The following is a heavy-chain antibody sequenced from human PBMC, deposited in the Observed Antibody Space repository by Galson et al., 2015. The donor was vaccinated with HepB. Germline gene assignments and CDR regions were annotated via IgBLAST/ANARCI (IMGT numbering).Heavy chain of an antibody. V-gene: IGHV3-30-3*01. J-gene: IGHJ6*02. CDR1: GFTFSSYA. CDR3: ARDHWGEYQLLRAVYYYYYYGMDV. CDR2: ISYDGSNK. D-gene: IGHD2-2*01. Sequence: SLRLSCAASGFTFSSYAMHWVRQAPGKGLEWVAVISYDGSNKYYADSVKGRFTISRDNSKNTLYLQMNSLRAEDTAVYYCARDHWGEYQLLRAVYYYYYYGMDVWGQGTTVTVSS.